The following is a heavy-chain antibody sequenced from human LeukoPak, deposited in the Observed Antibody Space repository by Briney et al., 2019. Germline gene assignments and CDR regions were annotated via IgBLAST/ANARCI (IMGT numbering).Heavy chain of an antibody. Sequence: GASVKISCKASGYTFTGYYMHWVRQAPGQGLEWMGRINPNSGGTNYAQKFQGRVTMTRDTSISTAYMELSRLRSDDTAVYYCARGYSSGWYGFDPWGQGTLVTVSS. V-gene: IGHV1-2*06. D-gene: IGHD6-19*01. CDR1: GYTFTGYY. CDR2: INPNSGGT. J-gene: IGHJ5*02. CDR3: ARGYSSGWYGFDP.